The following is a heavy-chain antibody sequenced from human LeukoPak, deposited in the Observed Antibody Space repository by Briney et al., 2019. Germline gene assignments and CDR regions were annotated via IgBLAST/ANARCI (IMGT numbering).Heavy chain of an antibody. V-gene: IGHV1-18*01. CDR3: ARDLPQYYYGSGSYSGY. CDR2: ISAYNGNT. Sequence: ASVKVSCKDSGYTFTSYGISWVRQAPGQGLEWMGWISAYNGNTNYAQKLQGRVTMTTDTSTSTAYMELRSLRSDDTAVYYCARDLPQYYYGSGSYSGYWGQGTLVTVSS. CDR1: GYTFTSYG. D-gene: IGHD3-10*01. J-gene: IGHJ4*02.